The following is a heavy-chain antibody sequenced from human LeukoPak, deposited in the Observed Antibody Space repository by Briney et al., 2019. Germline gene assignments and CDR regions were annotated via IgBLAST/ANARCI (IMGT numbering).Heavy chain of an antibody. D-gene: IGHD1-7*01. CDR3: AKDISNWNSRHFDY. CDR1: GFTFDDYA. CDR2: VSGNGGNT. Sequence: GGSLRLSCAASGFTFDDYAMHWVRQVPGKGLEWVSLVSGNGGNTYYADSVKGRFTISRDNSKNSLYLQMNSLRTEVTALYYCAKDISNWNSRHFDYWGQGTLVTVSS. V-gene: IGHV3-43*02. J-gene: IGHJ4*02.